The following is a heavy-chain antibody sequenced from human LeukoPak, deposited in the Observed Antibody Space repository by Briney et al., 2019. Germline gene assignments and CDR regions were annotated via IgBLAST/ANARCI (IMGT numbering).Heavy chain of an antibody. CDR1: GYSFTSYY. V-gene: IGHV1-46*01. CDR3: ARDNSAADEAWWFDP. CDR2: INPNGDST. D-gene: IGHD6-13*01. J-gene: IGHJ5*02. Sequence: ASVKVSCKASGYSFTSYYTHWVRQAPGQGLEWMGLINPNGDSTTYAQHFQGRVVLTRDTSTRTDYLELSSLTSEDTAVYYCARDNSAADEAWWFDPWGQGTRVTVSS.